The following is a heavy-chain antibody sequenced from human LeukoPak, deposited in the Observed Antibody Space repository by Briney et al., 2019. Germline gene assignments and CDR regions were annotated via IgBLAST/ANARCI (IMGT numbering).Heavy chain of an antibody. CDR3: AKDRTYSSSSYYFDY. J-gene: IGHJ4*02. CDR2: ISSSSSTK. Sequence: GGSLRLSCAASGLTFSTYSMNWVRQAPGKGLEWVSYISSSSSTKYYADSVKGRFTISRDNAKNSLYLQMNSLRAEDTAVYYCAKDRTYSSSSYYFDYWGQGTLVTVSS. CDR1: GLTFSTYS. V-gene: IGHV3-48*01. D-gene: IGHD6-6*01.